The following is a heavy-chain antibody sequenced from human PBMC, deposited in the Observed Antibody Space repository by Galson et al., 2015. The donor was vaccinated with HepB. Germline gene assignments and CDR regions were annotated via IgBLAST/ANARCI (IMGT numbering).Heavy chain of an antibody. Sequence: SLRLSCAGSGFTFSRYGMHWVRRAPGKGLEWMSFIRSGGSGKSYAESVKGRFTISRDDSRKTLYLQMESLRAADTAIYYCARGSEDNYGSFDYWGQGTLVTVSS. CDR3: ARGSEDNYGSFDY. V-gene: IGHV3-33*01. CDR2: IRSGGSGK. J-gene: IGHJ4*02. CDR1: GFTFSRYG. D-gene: IGHD3-10*01.